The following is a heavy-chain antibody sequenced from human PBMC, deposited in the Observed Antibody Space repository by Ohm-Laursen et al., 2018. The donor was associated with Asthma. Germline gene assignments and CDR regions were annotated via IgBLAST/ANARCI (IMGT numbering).Heavy chain of an antibody. CDR1: GFSLSDYF. J-gene: IGHJ4*02. CDR3: ARGSLEGLQ. CDR2: LFPDGRRT. D-gene: IGHD5-24*01. V-gene: IGHV3-74*01. Sequence: GSLRLSCTASGFSLSDYFLHWVRQGPGEGLVWISHLFPDGRRTNYADSVKGRFTISRDDAQNTVYLQMNSLRVDDTAVYYCARGSLEGLQWGQGTLVTVS.